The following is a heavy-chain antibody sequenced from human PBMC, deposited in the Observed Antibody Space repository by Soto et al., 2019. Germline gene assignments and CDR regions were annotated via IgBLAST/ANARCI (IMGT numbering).Heavy chain of an antibody. CDR1: ANSISRNC. D-gene: IGHD2-21*02. CDR3: ARVYCGGDCYSAYYFDC. Sequence: SQTRSLTYTDSANSISRNCWSWIRQPPGKGLEWIGYIYYSGSTNYNPSLKSRVTISVDTSKNQFSLKLSSVTAADTAVYYCARVYCGGDCYSAYYFDCWGQGTLVTVS. J-gene: IGHJ4*02. V-gene: IGHV4-59*08. CDR2: IYYSGST.